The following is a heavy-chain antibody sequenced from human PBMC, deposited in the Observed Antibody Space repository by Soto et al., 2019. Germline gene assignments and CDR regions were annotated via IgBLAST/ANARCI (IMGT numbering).Heavy chain of an antibody. Sequence: SETLSLTCTVSGGSISHGDYYWSWIRQPPGKGLEWIGYIYYSGGTYYNPSLKSRVTISVDTSKNQFSLNLNSVTAADTAVYYCARDIVVVVPATRHYYGMDVWGQGTTVTVSS. CDR3: ARDIVVVVPATRHYYGMDV. V-gene: IGHV4-30-4*01. CDR1: GGSISHGDYY. CDR2: IYYSGGT. J-gene: IGHJ6*02. D-gene: IGHD2-15*01.